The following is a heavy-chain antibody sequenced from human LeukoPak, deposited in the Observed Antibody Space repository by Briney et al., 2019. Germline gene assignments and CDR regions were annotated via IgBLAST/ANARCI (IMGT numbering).Heavy chain of an antibody. CDR3: ARESYGDYYFDY. V-gene: IGHV3-74*01. D-gene: IGHD4-17*01. Sequence: GGSLRLSCAASGFTFSSYCMHWVRQAPGKGLVWVSPINSDGSSTSYADSVKVRFTIYRDNAKNTLYLQMNSLRAEDTAVYYCARESYGDYYFDYWGERTLVTVSS. CDR2: INSDGSST. CDR1: GFTFSSYC. J-gene: IGHJ4*02.